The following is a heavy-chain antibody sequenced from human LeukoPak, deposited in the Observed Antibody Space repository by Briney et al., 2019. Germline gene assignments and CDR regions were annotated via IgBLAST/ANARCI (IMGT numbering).Heavy chain of an antibody. CDR2: ISSSSSTI. D-gene: IGHD6-19*01. V-gene: IGHV3-48*02. CDR3: AREDPYSSGWSFDY. CDR1: GFTFSSYS. J-gene: IGHJ4*02. Sequence: GGSLRLSCAASGFTFSSYSMNWVRQAPGKGLEWVSYISSSSSTIYYADSVKGRFTISRDNAKNSLYLQMNSLRDEDTAVYYCAREDPYSSGWSFDYWGQGTPVTVSS.